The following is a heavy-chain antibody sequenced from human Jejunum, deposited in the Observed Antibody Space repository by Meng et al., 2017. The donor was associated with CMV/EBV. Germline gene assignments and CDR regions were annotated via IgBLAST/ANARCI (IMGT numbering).Heavy chain of an antibody. J-gene: IGHJ4*02. V-gene: IGHV3-66*01. Sequence: EVQLVGSGGDLVQPGESMRLSCAASGLTVSSNYMSWLRQAPGKGLEWVSILYSSGITYYADSVKGRFTISRDNSKNTLYFQMNTLRAEDTAVYYCARWSGTYYDYWGQGTLVTVSS. CDR3: ARWSGTYYDY. CDR1: GLTVSSNY. D-gene: IGHD1-26*01. CDR2: LYSSGIT.